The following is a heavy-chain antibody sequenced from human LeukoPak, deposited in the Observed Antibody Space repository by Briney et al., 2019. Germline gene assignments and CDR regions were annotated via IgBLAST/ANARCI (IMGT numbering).Heavy chain of an antibody. V-gene: IGHV3-72*01. J-gene: IGHJ6*02. CDR2: SRNKAKSHTA. Sequence: GGSLRLSCAASGLTFSDGDMDWLRQAPGKGLEWVGRSRNKAKSHTAEYAASVKGRFTISRDNSNNSVWLQMNSLKTEDTAVYYCALLSYYYCGLDVWGHGTTVTVSS. D-gene: IGHD2-2*01. CDR3: ALLSYYYCGLDV. CDR1: GLTFSDGD.